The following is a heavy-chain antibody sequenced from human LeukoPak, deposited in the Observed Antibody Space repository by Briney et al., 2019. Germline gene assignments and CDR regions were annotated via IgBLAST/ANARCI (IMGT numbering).Heavy chain of an antibody. CDR3: ARQGGGSYTTRYYFDY. CDR1: GYSFTSYW. Sequence: GESLQISCKGSGYSFTSYWIGWVRQVPGKGLEWMGIIYPGDSDTRYSPSFQGQVTISADKSISTAYLQWSSLKASDTAMYYCARQGGGSYTTRYYFDYWGQGTLVTVSS. CDR2: IYPGDSDT. J-gene: IGHJ4*02. V-gene: IGHV5-51*01. D-gene: IGHD2-15*01.